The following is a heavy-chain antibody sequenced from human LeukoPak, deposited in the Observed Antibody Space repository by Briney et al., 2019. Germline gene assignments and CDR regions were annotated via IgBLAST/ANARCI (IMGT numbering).Heavy chain of an antibody. Sequence: ASVKVSCKASGYTFTGYYMHWVRQAPGQGLEWMGWISAYNGNTNYAQKLQGRVTMTTDTSTSTAYMELRSLRSDDTAVYYCARDPNTYSNYYYMDVWGKGTTVTVSS. CDR1: GYTFTGYY. CDR2: ISAYNGNT. CDR3: ARDPNTYSNYYYMDV. D-gene: IGHD4-11*01. J-gene: IGHJ6*03. V-gene: IGHV1-18*04.